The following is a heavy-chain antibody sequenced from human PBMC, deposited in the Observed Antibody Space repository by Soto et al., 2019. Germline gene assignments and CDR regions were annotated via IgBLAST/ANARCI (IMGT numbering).Heavy chain of an antibody. V-gene: IGHV4-59*01. CDR1: GGSISSYY. Sequence: TSETLSLTCTVSGGSISSYYWSWIRQPPGKGLEWIGYIYYSGSTNYNPSLKSRVTISVDTSKNQFSLKLSSVTAADTAVYYCARDLRYNWFDPWGQGTLVTVSS. CDR3: ARDLRYNWFDP. J-gene: IGHJ5*02. CDR2: IYYSGST. D-gene: IGHD4-17*01.